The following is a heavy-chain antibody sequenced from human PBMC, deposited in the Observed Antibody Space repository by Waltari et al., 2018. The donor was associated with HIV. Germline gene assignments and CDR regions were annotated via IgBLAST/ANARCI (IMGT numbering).Heavy chain of an antibody. CDR3: AKDGALESPVYYFDS. V-gene: IGHV3-23*01. CDR1: GFTFGSYA. Sequence: EVQLLESGGDLVQPGGSLSLSCAASGFTFGSYAMTWVRKAPGKGLQWVSNINYRGDRAYYADSGKGRFTVSRDNSKSTLVLQMNSLRAEDTAVYYCAKDGALESPVYYFDSWGQGVLVTVSS. CDR2: INYRGDRA. J-gene: IGHJ4*02. D-gene: IGHD1-1*01.